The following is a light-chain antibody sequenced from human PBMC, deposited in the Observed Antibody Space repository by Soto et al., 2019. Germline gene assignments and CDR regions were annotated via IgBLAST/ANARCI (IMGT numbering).Light chain of an antibody. J-gene: IGKJ1*01. V-gene: IGKV1-27*01. CDR3: QNYNSAPRT. CDR1: QSISND. Sequence: DIQMTQSPSSLSASIGDRDTISCRASQSISNDLAWYQQKPGKVPYLLIYAASTSHSGVPSRFRGSGSGTDFTLTISSLQPEDVATYYCQNYNSAPRTFGQGTKVDIK. CDR2: AAS.